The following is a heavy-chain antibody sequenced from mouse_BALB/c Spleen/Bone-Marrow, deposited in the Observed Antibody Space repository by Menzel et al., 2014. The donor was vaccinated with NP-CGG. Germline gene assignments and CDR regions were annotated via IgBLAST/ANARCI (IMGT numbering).Heavy chain of an antibody. CDR3: ARSPGEVNY. CDR1: GFNIKDAY. J-gene: IGHJ3*01. CDR2: IAPANGNT. D-gene: IGHD1-3*01. Sequence: VQLQQSGAELVKPGASVKLSCTAPGFNIKDAYMHWVKQRPAQGLEWIGRIAPANGNTEYDPKFLDKATITADTSSNTAYLQLSSLTSEDTAVYYCARSPGEVNYWGQGTLVTVSA. V-gene: IGHV14-3*02.